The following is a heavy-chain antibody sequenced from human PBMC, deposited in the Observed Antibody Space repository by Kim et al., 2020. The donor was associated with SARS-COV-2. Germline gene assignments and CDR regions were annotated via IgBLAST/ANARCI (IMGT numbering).Heavy chain of an antibody. D-gene: IGHD3-22*01. J-gene: IGHJ4*02. CDR3: ARGGYYDNTGYSPFDH. Sequence: SETLSLTCTVSGGSISSFYWSWIRQSPGKGLEWIGYIYYSGSTNYNPSLKSRVTLSVDTSKDHFSLKLSSVTAADTAVYYCARGGYYDNTGYSPFDHWGQGTLVTVSS. V-gene: IGHV4-59*01. CDR2: IYYSGST. CDR1: GGSISSFY.